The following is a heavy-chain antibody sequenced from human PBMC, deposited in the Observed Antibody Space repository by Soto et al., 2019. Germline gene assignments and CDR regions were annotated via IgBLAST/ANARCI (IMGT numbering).Heavy chain of an antibody. CDR2: ISYDGSNK. J-gene: IGHJ6*02. CDR1: GFTFSSYG. CDR3: AKDRDYYDFWSGKSYYYYYGMDV. D-gene: IGHD3-3*01. Sequence: HPGGSLRLSCAASGFTFSSYGMHWVRQAPGKGLEWVAVISYDGSNKYYADSVKGRFTISRDNSKNTLYLQMNSLRAEDTAVYYCAKDRDYYDFWSGKSYYYYYGMDVWGQGTTVTVSS. V-gene: IGHV3-30*18.